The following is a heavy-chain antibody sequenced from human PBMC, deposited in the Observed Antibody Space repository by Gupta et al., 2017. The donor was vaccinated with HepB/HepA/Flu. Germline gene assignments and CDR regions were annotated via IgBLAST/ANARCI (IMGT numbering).Heavy chain of an antibody. D-gene: IGHD2-21*01. J-gene: IGHJ3*02. CDR1: GGSIINYY. CDR3: AREHIAVVPGAPRGGFDI. V-gene: IGHV4-59*01. Sequence: QVHLQESGPGLVKPSEPLSLTCNVSGGSIINYYWRWTRQPPGKGLEWIGFIDYSGSTTYNPSLQSRVTISVDTSKNEFSLNLNSVTAADTAVYYCAREHIAVVPGAPRGGFDIWGQGTLVTVSS. CDR2: IDYSGST.